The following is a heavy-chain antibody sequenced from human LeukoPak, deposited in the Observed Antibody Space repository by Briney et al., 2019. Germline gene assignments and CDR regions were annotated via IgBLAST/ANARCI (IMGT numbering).Heavy chain of an antibody. CDR1: GGSISSGGYY. CDR2: IYYSGST. D-gene: IGHD3-22*01. CDR3: AREVTVDSKSNYYYYGMDV. Sequence: SETLSRTCTVSGGSISSGGYYWSWIRHHSGKGLEWIGYIYYSGSTYYNPSLKSRVIISVDTSKNQFSLKLSSVTAADTAVYYCAREVTVDSKSNYYYYGMDVWGQGTTVTVSS. V-gene: IGHV4-31*03. J-gene: IGHJ6*02.